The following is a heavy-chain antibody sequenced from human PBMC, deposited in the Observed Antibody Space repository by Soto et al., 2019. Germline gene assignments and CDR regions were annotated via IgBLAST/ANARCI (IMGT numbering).Heavy chain of an antibody. D-gene: IGHD1-1*01. V-gene: IGHV4-31*03. Sequence: QVLLEESGPGLVMPSQTLSLTCTVSGASISSAGYYWSWIRQHPGKGLEWIGYIYSSGSTYYNPSLKSRLTMSIDSSKSQFFLMLRSVTAADTAVYYCARVVVPTGTFFWFDPWGRGTLVTVSS. J-gene: IGHJ5*02. CDR2: IYSSGST. CDR3: ARVVVPTGTFFWFDP. CDR1: GASISSAGYY.